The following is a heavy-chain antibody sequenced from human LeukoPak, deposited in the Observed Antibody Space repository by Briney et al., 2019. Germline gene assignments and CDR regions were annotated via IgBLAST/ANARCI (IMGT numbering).Heavy chain of an antibody. J-gene: IGHJ4*02. CDR2: ISGSGDTT. CDR3: AKDIDLDYYYGSGSYPFDY. D-gene: IGHD3-10*01. Sequence: GGSLRLSCAASGFTFSSYAMSWVRQAPGKGLEWVSAISGSGDTTYYAASVKGRFTISRDKSKNTLYLQMNSLRAEDTAVYYCAKDIDLDYYYGSGSYPFDYWGQGTLVTVSS. CDR1: GFTFSSYA. V-gene: IGHV3-23*01.